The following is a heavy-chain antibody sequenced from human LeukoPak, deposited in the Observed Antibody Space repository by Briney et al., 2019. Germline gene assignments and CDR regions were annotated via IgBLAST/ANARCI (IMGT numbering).Heavy chain of an antibody. Sequence: PGGSLRLSCAASGFTFRSYAMSWVRQAPGKGLEGVSAISGSGGTTYYADSVKGGFTVSRDNSKNTLFLQMHSLGTEDTAVYYCAKEARYCSATNFYSVFHYWGQGTLVTVSS. CDR1: GFTFRSYA. D-gene: IGHD2/OR15-2a*01. V-gene: IGHV3-23*01. CDR3: AKEARYCSATNFYSVFHY. CDR2: ISGSGGTT. J-gene: IGHJ4*02.